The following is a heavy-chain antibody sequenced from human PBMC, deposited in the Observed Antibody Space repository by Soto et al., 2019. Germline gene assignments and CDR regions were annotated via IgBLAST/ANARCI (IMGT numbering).Heavy chain of an antibody. CDR3: ARGIVVVTAARYNYYGMDV. D-gene: IGHD2-21*02. CDR1: GGTFSSYA. V-gene: IGHV1-69*06. CDR2: IIPMFDTA. J-gene: IGHJ6*02. Sequence: SVKVSCKASGGTFSSYAISWVRQAPGQGLEWMGGIIPMFDTANYAQKFQGRVTITADKSTSTAYMELSSLRSEDTAVYYCARGIVVVTAARYNYYGMDVWGQGTTVTVSS.